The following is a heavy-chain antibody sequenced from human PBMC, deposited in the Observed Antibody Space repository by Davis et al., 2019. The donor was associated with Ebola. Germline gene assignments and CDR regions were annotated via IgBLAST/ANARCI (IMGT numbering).Heavy chain of an antibody. Sequence: SETLSLTCTVSGGFINSNNYYWGWIRQSPAKGLEWIGSIYSTGATYYNPSLRNRVTVSVDVSTNQFSLKLKSVTAADTAMYYCAIQDDFWSAPPPDYWGQGTLVTVSS. V-gene: IGHV4-39*01. CDR3: AIQDDFWSAPPPDY. CDR2: IYSTGAT. CDR1: GGFINSNNYY. D-gene: IGHD3-3*01. J-gene: IGHJ4*02.